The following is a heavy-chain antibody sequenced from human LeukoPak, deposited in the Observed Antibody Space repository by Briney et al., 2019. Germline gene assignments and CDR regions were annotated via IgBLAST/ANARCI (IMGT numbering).Heavy chain of an antibody. D-gene: IGHD2-21*01. CDR1: GFTFSSYA. J-gene: IGHJ6*02. Sequence: GGSLRLSCAASGFTFSSYAMSWVRQAPGKGLEWVSAISGSGGSTYYADSVKGRFTISRDNSKNTLYLQMNSLRAEDTAVYYCAKNLGSSYCGGDCYYYGMDVWGQGTTVTVSS. CDR2: ISGSGGST. CDR3: AKNLGSSYCGGDCYYYGMDV. V-gene: IGHV3-23*01.